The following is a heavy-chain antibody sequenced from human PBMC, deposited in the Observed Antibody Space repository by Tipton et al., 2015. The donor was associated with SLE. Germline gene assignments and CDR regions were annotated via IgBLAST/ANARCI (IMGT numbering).Heavy chain of an antibody. CDR3: ARGYLYSTGWNAYYFDY. D-gene: IGHD6-19*01. CDR1: GFTVSYDY. Sequence: GSLRLSCAASGFTVSYDYMTWVRQAPGKGLEWVSSINSGGSTHYADSVKGRFVISRENSKNTLYLQMNSLRAEDTAVYYCARGYLYSTGWNAYYFDYWGQGTLVTVSS. J-gene: IGHJ4*02. CDR2: INSGGST. V-gene: IGHV3-66*01.